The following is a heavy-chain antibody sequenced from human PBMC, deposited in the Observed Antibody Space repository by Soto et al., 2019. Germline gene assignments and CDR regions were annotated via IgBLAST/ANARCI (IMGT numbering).Heavy chain of an antibody. Sequence: ASVKVSCKASGYTFTSYAMHWVRQAPGQRLEWMGWINAGNGNTKYSQKFQGRVTITRDTSASTAYMELSSLRSEDTAVYYCAVHFWSGYYVPDYYYYYMDVWGKGITVTVSS. J-gene: IGHJ6*03. CDR2: INAGNGNT. D-gene: IGHD3-3*02. V-gene: IGHV1-3*01. CDR1: GYTFTSYA. CDR3: AVHFWSGYYVPDYYYYYMDV.